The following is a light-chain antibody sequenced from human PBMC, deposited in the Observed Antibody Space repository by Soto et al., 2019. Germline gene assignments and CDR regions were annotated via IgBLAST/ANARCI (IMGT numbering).Light chain of an antibody. Sequence: EIVLTQSPGTLSLSPGERATLYCRASQSVSSNYLAWYQQKPGQAPRLLIYGASSRATGIPDRFSGSGSGTDFNRTISRLEPEDFAVYYCQQYVTSPFPFGPGTQVAIK. CDR1: QSVSSNY. CDR2: GAS. V-gene: IGKV3-20*01. J-gene: IGKJ3*01. CDR3: QQYVTSPFP.